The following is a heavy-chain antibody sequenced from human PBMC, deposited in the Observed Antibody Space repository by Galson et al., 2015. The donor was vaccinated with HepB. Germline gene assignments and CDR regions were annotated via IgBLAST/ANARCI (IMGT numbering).Heavy chain of an antibody. J-gene: IGHJ5*02. D-gene: IGHD6-19*01. CDR3: ARVPIAVAGSSPAYSWFDP. CDR1: GFTFSSYE. Sequence: SLRLSCAASGFTFSSYEMNWVRQAPGKGLEWVSYISSSGSTIYYADSVKGRFTISRDNAKNSLYLQMNSLRAEDTAVYYCARVPIAVAGSSPAYSWFDPWGQGTLVTVSS. V-gene: IGHV3-48*03. CDR2: ISSSGSTI.